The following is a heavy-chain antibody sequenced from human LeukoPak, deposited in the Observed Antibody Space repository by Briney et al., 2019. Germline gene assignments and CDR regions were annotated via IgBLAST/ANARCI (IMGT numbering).Heavy chain of an antibody. Sequence: PSETLSLTCTVSGGSISSYYWSWIRQPAGKGLEWIGRIYTSGSTNYNPSLKSRVTISVDTSKNQFTLKLSSVTAADTAVYYCARGRLDRGYSYGYGPILDYWGQGTLVTVSS. CDR3: ARGRLDRGYSYGYGPILDY. CDR1: GGSISSYY. CDR2: IYTSGST. V-gene: IGHV4-4*07. D-gene: IGHD5-18*01. J-gene: IGHJ4*02.